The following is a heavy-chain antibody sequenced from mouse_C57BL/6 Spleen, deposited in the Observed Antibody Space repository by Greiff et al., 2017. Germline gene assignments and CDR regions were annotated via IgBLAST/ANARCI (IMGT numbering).Heavy chain of an antibody. D-gene: IGHD1-1*01. CDR1: GYTFTSYW. CDR3: ARSDYYGSYYYAMDY. CDR2: IDPSDSET. V-gene: IGHV1-52*01. Sequence: QVQLQQPGAELVRPGSSVKLSCKASGYTFTSYWMHWVKQRPIQGLEWIGNIDPSDSETHYNQKFKDKATLTVDKSSSTAYMQLSSLTSEDSAVYYCARSDYYGSYYYAMDYWGQGTSVTVSS. J-gene: IGHJ4*01.